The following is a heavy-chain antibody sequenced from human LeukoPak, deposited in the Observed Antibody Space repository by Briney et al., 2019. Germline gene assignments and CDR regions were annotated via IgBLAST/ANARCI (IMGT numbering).Heavy chain of an antibody. J-gene: IGHJ4*02. CDR1: GGSFSGYY. D-gene: IGHD3-10*01. V-gene: IGHV4-34*01. CDR2: INHSGST. CDR3: ARGPNTYYYGSGSYSNRRKYYFDY. Sequence: SETLSLTCAVYGGSFSGYYWSWIRQPPGKGLEWIGEINHSGSTNYNPSLKSRVTISVGTSKNQFSLKLSSVTSADTAVYYCARGPNTYYYGSGSYSNRRKYYFDYWGQGTLVTVSS.